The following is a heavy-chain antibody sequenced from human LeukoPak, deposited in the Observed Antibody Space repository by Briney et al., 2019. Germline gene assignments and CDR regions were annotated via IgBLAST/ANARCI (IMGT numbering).Heavy chain of an antibody. CDR2: ISSSGGST. V-gene: IGHV3-64*01. Sequence: PGGSLRLSCAASGFTFSSYAMHWIRQAPGKGLEYVSAISSSGGSTYYANSVKGRFTISRDNSKNTLYLQMGSLRAEDMAVYYCARDSGGYYDSSGYSMATKYFQHWGQGTLVTVSS. CDR1: GFTFSSYA. D-gene: IGHD3-22*01. CDR3: ARDSGGYYDSSGYSMATKYFQH. J-gene: IGHJ1*01.